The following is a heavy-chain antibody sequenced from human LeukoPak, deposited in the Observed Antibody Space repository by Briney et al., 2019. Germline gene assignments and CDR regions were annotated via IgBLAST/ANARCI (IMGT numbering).Heavy chain of an antibody. CDR1: GFTFSSYG. D-gene: IGHD3-10*01. CDR3: AKVGKTENYYGSGRFSYYYYMDV. J-gene: IGHJ6*03. V-gene: IGHV3-30*02. CDR2: IRSDGSNK. Sequence: GGSLRLSCAAAGFTFSSYGMHWVRQAPGKGLEWVAFIRSDGSNKYYADSVKGRFTISRDNSKNTLYLQKNSLRAEDTAVYYCAKVGKTENYYGSGRFSYYYYMDVWGKGTTVTISS.